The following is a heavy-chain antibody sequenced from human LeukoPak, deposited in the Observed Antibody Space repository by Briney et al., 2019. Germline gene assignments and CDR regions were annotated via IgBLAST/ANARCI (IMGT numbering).Heavy chain of an antibody. D-gene: IGHD7-27*01. CDR2: ISSSSSYI. V-gene: IGHV3-21*01. J-gene: IGHJ4*02. CDR1: GFTFSSYS. CDR3: ARQLTGDVWENHGSDY. Sequence: GGSLRLSCAASGFTFSSYSMNWVRQAPGKGLEWVSSISSSSSYIYYADSVKGRFTISRDNAKNSLYLQMNSLRAEDTAVYYCARQLTGDVWENHGSDYWGQGTLVTVSS.